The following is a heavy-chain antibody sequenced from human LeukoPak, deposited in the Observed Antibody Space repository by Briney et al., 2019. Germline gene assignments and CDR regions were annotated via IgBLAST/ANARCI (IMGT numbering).Heavy chain of an antibody. CDR1: GFTFSNYW. Sequence: GSPRLSFSASGFTFSNYWMSWVRPAPGEGLGGGANIKQDGSEKYYVDSVKGRFTISRDNAKNSLYLQMNSLRAEDTAVYYCARALAGYNRPGGYWGQGTLVTVSS. CDR3: ARALAGYNRPGGY. J-gene: IGHJ4*02. CDR2: IKQDGSEK. D-gene: IGHD5-24*01. V-gene: IGHV3-7*05.